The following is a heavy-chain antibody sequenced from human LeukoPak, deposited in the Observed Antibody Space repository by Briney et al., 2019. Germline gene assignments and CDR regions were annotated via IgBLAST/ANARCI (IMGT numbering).Heavy chain of an antibody. CDR3: ARSTPRLSFDY. V-gene: IGHV4-38-2*02. CDR1: GYSISSGYY. Sequence: SETLSLTCTVSGYSISSGYYWGWIRQPPGKGLEWIGSIYHSGSTYYNPSLKSRVTISVDTSKNQFSLKLSSVTAADTAVYYCARSTPRLSFDYWGQGTLVTVSS. J-gene: IGHJ4*02. D-gene: IGHD2-15*01. CDR2: IYHSGST.